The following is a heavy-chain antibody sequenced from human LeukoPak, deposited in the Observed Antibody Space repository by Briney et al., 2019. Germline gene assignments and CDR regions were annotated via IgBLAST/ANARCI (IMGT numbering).Heavy chain of an antibody. CDR3: AREDYYGSGSYYRGANWFDP. V-gene: IGHV4-34*01. D-gene: IGHD3-10*01. J-gene: IGHJ5*02. CDR1: GGSFSGYY. CDR2: INHSGST. Sequence: SETLSLTCAVYGGSFSGYYWSWIRQPPGKGLEWIGEINHSGSTNYNPSLKSRVTISVDTSKNQFSLKLSSVTAADTAVYYCAREDYYGSGSYYRGANWFDPWGQGILVTVSS.